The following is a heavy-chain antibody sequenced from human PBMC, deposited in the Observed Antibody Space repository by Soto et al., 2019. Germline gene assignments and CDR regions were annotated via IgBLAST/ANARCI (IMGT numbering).Heavy chain of an antibody. J-gene: IGHJ3*02. V-gene: IGHV4-59*01. CDR2: IYYSGST. Sequence: SETLSLTCTVSGGSINIYYWSWIRQPPGKGLEWIGYIYYSGSTNYNPSLKSRVTISVDTSKNQFSLKLSSVTAADTAVYYCARIPSTAADDAFDIWGQGTMVTVSS. CDR3: ARIPSTAADDAFDI. D-gene: IGHD6-25*01. CDR1: GGSINIYY.